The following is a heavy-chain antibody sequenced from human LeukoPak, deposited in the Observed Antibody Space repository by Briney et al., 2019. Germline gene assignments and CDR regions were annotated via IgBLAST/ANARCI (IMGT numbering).Heavy chain of an antibody. CDR2: INHSGST. CDR1: GGSFSGYY. D-gene: IGHD1-14*01. J-gene: IGHJ6*03. CDR3: ARRPGENYYYYYMDV. V-gene: IGHV4-34*01. Sequence: SETLSLTCAVYGGSFSGYYWSWIRQPPGKGLEWIGEINHSGSTNYNPSLKSRVTFSVDTSKNQFSLKLSSVTAADTAVYYCARRPGENYYYYYMDVWGKGTTVTISS.